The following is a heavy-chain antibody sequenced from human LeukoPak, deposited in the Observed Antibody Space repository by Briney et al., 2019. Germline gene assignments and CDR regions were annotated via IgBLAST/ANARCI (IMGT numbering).Heavy chain of an antibody. Sequence: SETLSLTCAVYGGSFSGYYWSWIRQPPGKGLEWIGEINHSGSTNYNPSLKSRVTISVDTSKNQFSLKLSSVTAADTAVYYCARRSYRWDYYYYMDVWGKGTTVTVSS. V-gene: IGHV4-34*01. CDR3: ARRSYRWDYYYYMDV. J-gene: IGHJ6*03. CDR2: INHSGST. CDR1: GGSFSGYY. D-gene: IGHD6-13*01.